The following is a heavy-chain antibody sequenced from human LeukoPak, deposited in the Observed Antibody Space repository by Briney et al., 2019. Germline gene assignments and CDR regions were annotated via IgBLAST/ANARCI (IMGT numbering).Heavy chain of an antibody. V-gene: IGHV3-11*06. CDR2: ISSSSSFT. J-gene: IGHJ4*02. CDR3: ARVIGRYFDY. Sequence: GGSLRLSCAASGFPFSDYYMSWIRQAPGKGLEWVSYISSSSSFTNYADSVKGRFTISRDNARNSLYLQMNSLRAEDTAVYYCARVIGRYFDYWGQGTLVTVSS. CDR1: GFPFSDYY. D-gene: IGHD3-16*02.